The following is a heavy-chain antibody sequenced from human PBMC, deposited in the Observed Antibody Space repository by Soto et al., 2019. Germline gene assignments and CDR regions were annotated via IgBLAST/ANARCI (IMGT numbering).Heavy chain of an antibody. CDR2: INAGNGNT. Sequence: GASVKVSCKASGYTLTSYAMHWVRQAPGQRLEWMGWINAGNGNTKYSQKFQGRVTITRDTSASTAYMELSSLRSEDTAVYYCASTDPRFALWSGYPPPYYYYGMDVWGQGTTVTVSS. J-gene: IGHJ6*02. V-gene: IGHV1-3*01. CDR3: ASTDPRFALWSGYPPPYYYYGMDV. CDR1: GYTLTSYA. D-gene: IGHD3-3*01.